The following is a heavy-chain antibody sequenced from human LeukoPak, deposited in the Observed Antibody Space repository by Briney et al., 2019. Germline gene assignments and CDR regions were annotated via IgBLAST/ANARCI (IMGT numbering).Heavy chain of an antibody. J-gene: IGHJ4*02. D-gene: IGHD1-26*01. CDR2: MNPNTGNA. Sequence: ASVKVSCKASGYTFTNFDINWVRHATGQGLEWMGWMNPNTGNAGYAQKLQDRVTITWDASITTAYMDLSSLSSEDTAVYYCARVGYSNSYDYWGQGTLVTVSS. CDR1: GYTFTNFD. V-gene: IGHV1-8*03. CDR3: ARVGYSNSYDY.